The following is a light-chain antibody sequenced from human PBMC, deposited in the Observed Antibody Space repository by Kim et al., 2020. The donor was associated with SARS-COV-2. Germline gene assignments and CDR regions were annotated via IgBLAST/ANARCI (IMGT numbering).Light chain of an antibody. V-gene: IGLV3-1*01. J-gene: IGLJ1*01. Sequence: SYELTQPPSVSVSPGQTASITCSGDKLGDKYACWYQQRPGQSPVLVIYQDNKRPSGIPERFSGSNSGNTATLTISGTQALDEADYYCQAWDSITACVFGT. CDR1: KLGDKY. CDR3: QAWDSITACV. CDR2: QDN.